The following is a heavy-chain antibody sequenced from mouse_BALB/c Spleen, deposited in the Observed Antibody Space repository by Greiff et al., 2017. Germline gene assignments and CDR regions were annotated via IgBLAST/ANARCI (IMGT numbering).Heavy chain of an antibody. CDR1: GFSLTSYG. Sequence: VKLMESGPGLVAPSQSLSITCTVSGFSLTSYGVHWVRQPPGKGLEWLGVIWAGGSTNYNSALMSRLSISKDNSKSQVFLKMNSLQTDDTAMYYCARGYGNYGGVYFDVWGAGTTVTVSS. D-gene: IGHD2-10*02. V-gene: IGHV2-9*02. CDR2: IWAGGST. J-gene: IGHJ1*01. CDR3: ARGYGNYGGVYFDV.